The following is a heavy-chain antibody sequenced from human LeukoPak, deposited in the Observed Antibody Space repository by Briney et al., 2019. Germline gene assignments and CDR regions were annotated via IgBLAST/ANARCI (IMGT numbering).Heavy chain of an antibody. Sequence: SETLSLTCTVSGGSISSYYWSWIRQPPGKGLEWIGYIYYSGSTNYNPSLKSRVTISVDTSKNQFSLKLSSVTAADTAVYYCARYGGSGWANFDYWGQGTLVTVSS. J-gene: IGHJ4*02. CDR2: IYYSGST. D-gene: IGHD6-19*01. CDR3: ARYGGSGWANFDY. CDR1: GGSISSYY. V-gene: IGHV4-59*01.